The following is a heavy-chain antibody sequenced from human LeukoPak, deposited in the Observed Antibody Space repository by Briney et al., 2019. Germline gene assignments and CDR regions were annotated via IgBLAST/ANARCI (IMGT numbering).Heavy chain of an antibody. CDR2: IYYSGST. Sequence: KASETLSLTCTVSGGSISSSSYYWGWIRQPLGKGLEWIGSIYYSGSTYYNPSLKSRVTISVDTSKNQFSLKLSSVTAADTAVYYCATVPHDAFDIWGQGTMVTVSS. CDR1: GGSISSSSYY. CDR3: ATVPHDAFDI. V-gene: IGHV4-39*01. J-gene: IGHJ3*02.